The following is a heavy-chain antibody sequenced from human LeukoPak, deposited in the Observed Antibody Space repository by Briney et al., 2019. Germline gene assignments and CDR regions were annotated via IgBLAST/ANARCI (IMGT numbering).Heavy chain of an antibody. V-gene: IGHV3-30*03. CDR3: ARGDYDILTGYRGPFDP. Sequence: PGGSLRLSCAASGFTFSSYGMHWVRQAPGKGLEWVAVISYDGSNKYYADSVKGRFTISRDNSKNTLYLQMNSLRAEDTAVYYCARGDYDILTGYRGPFDPWGQGTLVTVSS. D-gene: IGHD3-9*01. CDR2: ISYDGSNK. CDR1: GFTFSSYG. J-gene: IGHJ5*02.